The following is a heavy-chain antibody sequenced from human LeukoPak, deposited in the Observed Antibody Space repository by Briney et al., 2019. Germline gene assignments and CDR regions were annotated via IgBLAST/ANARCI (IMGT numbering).Heavy chain of an antibody. D-gene: IGHD3-22*01. V-gene: IGHV4-30-2*01. CDR1: GGSISSGGYS. CDR2: IYHSGST. CDR3: ARAGYYYDVAAFDI. J-gene: IGHJ3*02. Sequence: SETLSLTCAVSGGSISSGGYSWSWIRQPPGKGLEWIGYIYHSGSTYYNPSLKSRVTISVDRSKNQFSLKLSSVTAADTAVYYCARAGYYYDVAAFDIWGQGTMVTVSP.